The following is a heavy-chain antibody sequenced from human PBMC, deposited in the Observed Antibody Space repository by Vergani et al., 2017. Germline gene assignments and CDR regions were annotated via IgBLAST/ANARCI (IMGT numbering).Heavy chain of an antibody. V-gene: IGHV3-30*02. D-gene: IGHD4-17*01. CDR3: AKDGRENSDYGYFDY. J-gene: IGHJ4*02. CDR2: IGYDGRIK. Sequence: QVQLVETGGGVVQPGGSLRLYCATSGFSFNTYGAHWVRQEPGKGLEWVAFIGYDGRIKYNVDSVKGRFTISRDTSKKTLSLQMRSLRADDTAVYYCAKDGRENSDYGYFDYWGQGTLVTVSS. CDR1: GFSFNTYG.